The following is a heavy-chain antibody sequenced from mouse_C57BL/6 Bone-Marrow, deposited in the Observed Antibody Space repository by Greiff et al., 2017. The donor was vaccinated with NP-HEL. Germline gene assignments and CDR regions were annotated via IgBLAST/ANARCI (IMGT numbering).Heavy chain of an antibody. V-gene: IGHV1-72*01. CDR2: IDPNSGGT. Sequence: QVQLQQPGAELVKPGASVKLSCKASGYTFTSYLMHWVKQRPGRGLEWIGRIDPNSGGTKYNEKFKSKATLPVDKPSSTAYMQLNSLTSEDSSVYYCARYYCGSSSFDYWGQGTTLTVSS. D-gene: IGHD1-1*01. CDR3: ARYYCGSSSFDY. CDR1: GYTFTSYL. J-gene: IGHJ2*01.